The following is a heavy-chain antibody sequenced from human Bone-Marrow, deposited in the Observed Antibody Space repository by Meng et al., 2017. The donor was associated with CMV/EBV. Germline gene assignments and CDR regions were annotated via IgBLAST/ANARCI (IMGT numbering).Heavy chain of an antibody. CDR1: GYTFTGYY. V-gene: IGHV1-2*02. CDR3: ATRDSAMGPEAY. CDR2: INPNSGGT. D-gene: IGHD5-18*01. Sequence: ASVKVSCKASGYTFTGYYIHWVRQAPGQGLEWMGWINPNSGGTNYAQKFQGRVTVTRDTSISTAYMELRRLRSDDTAVHYCATRDSAMGPEAYWGQGTMVTVSS. J-gene: IGHJ4*02.